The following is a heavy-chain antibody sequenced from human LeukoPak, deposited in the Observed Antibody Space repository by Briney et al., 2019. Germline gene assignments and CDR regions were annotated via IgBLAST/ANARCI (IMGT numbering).Heavy chain of an antibody. J-gene: IGHJ4*02. Sequence: SETLSLTCTVSGGSISSGGYYWSWIRQHPGKGLEWIGYIYYSGSTYYNPSLKSRVTISVDTSKNQFSLKLSSVTAADTAVYYCAFSRVLGYDFWSGYYRTGTDYFDYWGQGTLVTVSS. CDR2: IYYSGST. V-gene: IGHV4-31*03. CDR3: AFSRVLGYDFWSGYYRTGTDYFDY. D-gene: IGHD3-3*01. CDR1: GGSISSGGYY.